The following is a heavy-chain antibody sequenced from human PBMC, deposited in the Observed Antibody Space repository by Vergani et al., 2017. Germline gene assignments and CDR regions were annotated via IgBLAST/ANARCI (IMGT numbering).Heavy chain of an antibody. J-gene: IGHJ4*02. CDR1: GGSFSGYY. CDR3: ARGPGWYYGGNPFGY. CDR2: INHSGST. V-gene: IGHV4-34*01. Sequence: QMQLQESGPGLVKPSETLSLTCAVYGGSFSGYYWSWIRQPPGKGLEWIGEINHSGSTNYNPSLKSRVTISVDTSKNQFSLKLSSVTAADTAVYYCARGPGWYYGGNPFGYWGQGTLVTVSS. D-gene: IGHD4-23*01.